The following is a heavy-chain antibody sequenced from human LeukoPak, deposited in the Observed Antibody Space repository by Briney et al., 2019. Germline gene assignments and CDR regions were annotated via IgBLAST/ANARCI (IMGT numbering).Heavy chain of an antibody. D-gene: IGHD6-13*01. J-gene: IGHJ4*02. Sequence: SETLSLTCTVSGGSINSYYWSWIRQSPGKGLEWIGYLYYSGSTYYNPSLKSRVTISVDTSKNQFSLKLSSVTAADTAVYYCARDSSSWPTLEYWGQGTLVTVSS. V-gene: IGHV4-59*01. CDR3: ARDSSSWPTLEY. CDR2: LYYSGST. CDR1: GGSINSYY.